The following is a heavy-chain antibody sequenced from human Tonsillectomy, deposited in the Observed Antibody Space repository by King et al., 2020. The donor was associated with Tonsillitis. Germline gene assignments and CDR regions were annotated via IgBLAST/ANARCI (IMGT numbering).Heavy chain of an antibody. CDR1: GGSISSDSYF. V-gene: IGHV4-39*01. CDR2: VYYSGST. J-gene: IGHJ6*03. Sequence: LQLQESGPGLVKPSETLSLTCTVSGGSISSDSYFWGWIRQPPGKGLECIGTVYYSGSTSYNPSLKSRVTLSVDTSKNQFSLKLSSVTAADTAVYYCARHLLYYGSGSYFPAYMDGWGKGTTVTVSS. D-gene: IGHD3-10*01. CDR3: ARHLLYYGSGSYFPAYMDG.